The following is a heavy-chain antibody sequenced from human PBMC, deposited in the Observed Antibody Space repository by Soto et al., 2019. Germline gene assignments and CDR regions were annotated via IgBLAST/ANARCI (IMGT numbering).Heavy chain of an antibody. Sequence: QVQLVQSGAEVKKPGSSVKVSCKASGGTFSRYSITWVRQAPGHGLEWIGRIIPIFGIASYAKKVQGRVTFTADDSTSTAYMELSSLRSEDTAVYYCAREDRDRETGLVPAAIDGMGVWGQGTTVTVSS. V-gene: IGHV1-69*08. J-gene: IGHJ6*02. CDR3: AREDRDRETGLVPAAIDGMGV. D-gene: IGHD2-2*01. CDR2: IIPIFGIA. CDR1: GGTFSRYS.